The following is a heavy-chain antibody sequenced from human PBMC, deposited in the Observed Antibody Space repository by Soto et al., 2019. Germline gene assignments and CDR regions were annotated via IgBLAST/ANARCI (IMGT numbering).Heavy chain of an antibody. D-gene: IGHD2-15*01. J-gene: IGHJ5*02. CDR1: GYTFTSYG. V-gene: IGHV1-18*01. Sequence: ASVKVSCKASGYTFTSYGISWVRQAPGQGLEWMGWISAYNGNTNYAQKLQGRVTMTTDTSTSTAYMELRSLRSDDTAVYYCARDLVVAATRTDWFDPWGQGTVVTVS. CDR2: ISAYNGNT. CDR3: ARDLVVAATRTDWFDP.